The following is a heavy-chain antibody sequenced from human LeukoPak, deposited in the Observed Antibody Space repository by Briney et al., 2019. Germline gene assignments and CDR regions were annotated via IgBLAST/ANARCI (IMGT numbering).Heavy chain of an antibody. D-gene: IGHD1-26*01. CDR3: ARFGGSYYHHFDL. CDR2: VWYDGSNR. J-gene: IGHJ4*02. CDR1: GFTFSSYG. V-gene: IGHV3-33*01. Sequence: GGSLRLSCAASGFTFSSYGMHWVRQAPGKGLEWVATVWYDGSNRNYVESVKGRFTISRDNSKNTLNLEMNSLRVEDTAVYYCARFGGSYYHHFDLWGQGTLVTVSS.